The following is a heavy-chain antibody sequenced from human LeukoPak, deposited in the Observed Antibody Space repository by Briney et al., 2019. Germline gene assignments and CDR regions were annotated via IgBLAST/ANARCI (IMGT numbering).Heavy chain of an antibody. Sequence: KTSETLSLTCTVSGASVSSDEYYWHWIRKSPGKGLEWIGFVYYSGRTKYNLSLKSRVTISIDKSKNQVSLKLASVTAADTAMYFCVREASTSYYDSSGYYRQTETFDVWGQGTMVVVSS. CDR2: VYYSGRT. CDR3: VREASTSYYDSSGYYRQTETFDV. J-gene: IGHJ3*01. V-gene: IGHV4-61*08. CDR1: GASVSSDEYY. D-gene: IGHD3-22*01.